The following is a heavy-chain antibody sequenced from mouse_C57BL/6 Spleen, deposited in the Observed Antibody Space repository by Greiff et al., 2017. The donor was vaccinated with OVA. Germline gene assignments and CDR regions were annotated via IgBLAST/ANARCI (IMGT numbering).Heavy chain of an antibody. CDR1: GYTFTDYY. V-gene: IGHV1-26*01. Sequence: EVQLQQSGPELVKPGASVKISCKASGYTFTDYYMNWVKQSHGKSLEWIGDINPNNGGTSYNQKFKGKATLTVDKSSSTAYMELRSLTSEDSAVYYCARDLHYFDYGGQGTTLTVSS. J-gene: IGHJ2*01. CDR2: INPNNGGT. CDR3: ARDLHYFDY.